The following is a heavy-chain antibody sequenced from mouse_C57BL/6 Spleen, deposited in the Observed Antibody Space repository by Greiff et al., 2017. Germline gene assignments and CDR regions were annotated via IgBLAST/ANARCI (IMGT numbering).Heavy chain of an antibody. CDR2: IDPSDSET. D-gene: IGHD1-1*01. V-gene: IGHV1-52*01. Sequence: QVQLQQPGAELVRPGSSVKLSCKASGYTFTSYWMHWVKQRPIQGLEWIGNIDPSDSETHYNQKFKDKATLTVDKSSSTAYMQLSSLASEDSAVYYCARSSDSRSYWYFDVWGTVTTVTVSS. CDR3: ARSSDSRSYWYFDV. J-gene: IGHJ1*03. CDR1: GYTFTSYW.